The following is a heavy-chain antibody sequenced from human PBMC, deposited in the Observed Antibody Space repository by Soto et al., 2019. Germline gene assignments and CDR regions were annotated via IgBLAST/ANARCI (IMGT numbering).Heavy chain of an antibody. CDR1: GGSISSYY. CDR2: IYYSGST. Sequence: PSETLSLTCTVSGGSISSYYWSWIRQPPGKGLEWIGYIYYSGSTNYNPSLKSRVTISVDTSKNQFSLKLSSVTAADTAVYYCARVSRYIVRGVIKAPDYWGQGTLVTVSS. CDR3: ARVSRYIVRGVIKAPDY. D-gene: IGHD3-10*01. V-gene: IGHV4-59*08. J-gene: IGHJ4*02.